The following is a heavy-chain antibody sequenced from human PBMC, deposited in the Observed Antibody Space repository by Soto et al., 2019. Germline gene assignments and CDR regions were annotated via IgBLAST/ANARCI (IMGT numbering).Heavy chain of an antibody. D-gene: IGHD6-19*01. Sequence: PSETLPLTCGFSGFSISSSNWWIWVRQTPGKGLEWIGEIYHTGSTNYNPSLKSRVTISVDKSKNHFSLKLSSVTAADTAVYFCARDYGYSGGRHAFDIWGQGTMVTVSS. CDR3: ARDYGYSGGRHAFDI. CDR2: IYHTGST. V-gene: IGHV4-4*02. CDR1: GFSISSSNW. J-gene: IGHJ3*02.